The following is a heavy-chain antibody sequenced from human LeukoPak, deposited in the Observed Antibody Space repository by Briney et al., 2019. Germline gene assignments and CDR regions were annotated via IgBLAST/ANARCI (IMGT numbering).Heavy chain of an antibody. CDR1: GYSFTSYW. J-gene: IGHJ6*03. CDR2: IYPGDSDT. Sequence: GESLKISCKGSGYSFTSYWIGWVRQMPGKGLEWMGIIYPGDSDTRYSPSFQGQVTISVDKSISTAYLQWRSLKASDTAMYYCARIPGYSYGYLYYYYMDVWGKGTTVTVSS. CDR3: ARIPGYSYGYLYYYYMDV. V-gene: IGHV5-51*01. D-gene: IGHD5-18*01.